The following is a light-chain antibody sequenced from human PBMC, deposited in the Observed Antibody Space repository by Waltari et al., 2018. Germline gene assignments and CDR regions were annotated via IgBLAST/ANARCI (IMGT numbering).Light chain of an antibody. J-gene: IGKJ2*01. V-gene: IGKV3-20*01. CDR3: QQYGSSVMYT. CDR2: GAA. CDR1: LSLSKKY. Sequence: VLTQSPGTLSLSPGERVTLSCRASLSLSKKYLAWYQQKPGQAPRLLMYGAASRAAGIPDRFSGSGSGTDVTLTISRLEPEDFAMYYCQQYGSSVMYTFGQGTKLEIK.